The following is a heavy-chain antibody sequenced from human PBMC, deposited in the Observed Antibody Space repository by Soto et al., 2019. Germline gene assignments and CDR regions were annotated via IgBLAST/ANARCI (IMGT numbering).Heavy chain of an antibody. J-gene: IGHJ4*02. V-gene: IGHV3-11*05. CDR2: ISSRSTYT. CDR3: ARGNYGWYLGDFDY. Sequence: QVQLVESGGGLVKPGGSLRLSCAASGFTFSDYYMTRLRQAPGKGLEWLSYISSRSTYTNYADSVQGRFTISRDNAKNSLYLQMNSLRAEDTAVYYCARGNYGWYLGDFDYWGQGTLVSVSS. D-gene: IGHD6-19*01. CDR1: GFTFSDYY.